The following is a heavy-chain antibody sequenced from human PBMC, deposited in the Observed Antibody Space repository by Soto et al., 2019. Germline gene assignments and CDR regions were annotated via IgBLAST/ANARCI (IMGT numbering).Heavy chain of an antibody. Sequence: ASVKVSCKASGYTFTSYDINWVRQATGQGLEWMGWMNPNSGNTGYAQKFRGRVTMTRNTSISTAYMELSSLRSEDTAVYYCARGTHYDFWSGEPVLVYWGQGTLVTVSS. CDR2: MNPNSGNT. CDR1: GYTFTSYD. J-gene: IGHJ4*02. D-gene: IGHD3-3*01. CDR3: ARGTHYDFWSGEPVLVY. V-gene: IGHV1-8*01.